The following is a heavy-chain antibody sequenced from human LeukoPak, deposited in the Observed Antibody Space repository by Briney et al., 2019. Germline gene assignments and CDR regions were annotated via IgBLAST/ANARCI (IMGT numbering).Heavy chain of an antibody. D-gene: IGHD5-24*01. Sequence: GGSLRLSCAASGFTFSSYSMNWVRQAPGKGLVWVSSISSSSSYIYYADSVKGRFTISRDNAKNSLYLQMNSLRAEDTAVYYCARDPMATIGDYFDYWGQGTLVTVSS. CDR3: ARDPMATIGDYFDY. CDR2: ISSSSSYI. CDR1: GFTFSSYS. V-gene: IGHV3-21*01. J-gene: IGHJ4*02.